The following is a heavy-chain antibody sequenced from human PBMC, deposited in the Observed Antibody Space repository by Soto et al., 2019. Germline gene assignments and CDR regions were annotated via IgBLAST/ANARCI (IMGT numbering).Heavy chain of an antibody. J-gene: IGHJ1*01. CDR1: GGSISSGGYH. V-gene: IGHV4-31*03. CDR2: IYYSGST. CDR3: ARGVQH. Sequence: QVQLQESGPGLVKPSQTLSLTCTVSGGSISSGGYHWSWIRQHPGKGLEWIGYIYYSGSTYYSPSLKSRVTISVHTSKNQFSLKVSSVTAADTAVYYCARGVQHWGQGTLVTVSS.